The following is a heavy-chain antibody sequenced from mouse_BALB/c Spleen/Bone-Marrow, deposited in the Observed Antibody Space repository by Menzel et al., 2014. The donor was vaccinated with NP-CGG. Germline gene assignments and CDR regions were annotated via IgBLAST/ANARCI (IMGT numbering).Heavy chain of an antibody. CDR1: GFNIKDTY. D-gene: IGHD2-4*01. Sequence: EVQLQQSGAELVKPGASVKLSCTASGFNIKDTYMHWVKQRPEQGLEWIGRIDPANGNTKYDPKFQGEATITADTPSNTAYLQLSSLTSEDTAVYYCARGYYDYVYAMDYWGQGTSVTVSS. CDR3: ARGYYDYVYAMDY. V-gene: IGHV14-3*02. CDR2: IDPANGNT. J-gene: IGHJ4*01.